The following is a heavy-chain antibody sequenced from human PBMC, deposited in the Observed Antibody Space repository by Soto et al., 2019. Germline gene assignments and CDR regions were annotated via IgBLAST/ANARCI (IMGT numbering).Heavy chain of an antibody. CDR2: ISSSSSTI. D-gene: IGHD6-13*01. J-gene: IGHJ6*02. CDR1: GFSFSSYS. CDR3: ASEETGIAAAGRYYYYYYGMDV. Sequence: PVWCLRLSCAASGFSFSSYSMNWVRQAPGKGLEWVSYISSSSSTIYYADSVKGRFTISRDNAKNSLYLQMNSLRDEDTAVYYCASEETGIAAAGRYYYYYYGMDVWGQGTTVTVSS. V-gene: IGHV3-48*02.